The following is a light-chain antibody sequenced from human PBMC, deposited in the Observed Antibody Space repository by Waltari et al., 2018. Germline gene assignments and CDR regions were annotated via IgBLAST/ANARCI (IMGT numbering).Light chain of an antibody. V-gene: IGLV2-14*01. CDR3: SSQSSNDVVL. Sequence: QSALTPPASVSGSPGQSVTIFCPGTSNDGCRYYSVPWYQQHPGQAPRVIIYDVSDRPSGVSDRFSGSKSGNTASLTISGLQAEDEADYYCSSQSSNDVVLFGGGTKLTVL. CDR2: DVS. CDR1: SNDGCRYYS. J-gene: IGLJ2*01.